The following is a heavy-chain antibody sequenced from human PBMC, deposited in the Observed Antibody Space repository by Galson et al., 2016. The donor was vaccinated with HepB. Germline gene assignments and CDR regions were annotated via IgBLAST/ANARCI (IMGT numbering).Heavy chain of an antibody. Sequence: TLSLTCSVSGGSISGAGYNWNWIRQHPGKGLEWLGYISYSGTTAYSPSPMGRVSISVDTAQNQFSLILSSVTAADTALYYCAMEPPRVATPGSPTYYALDVWGQGTAVTVS. D-gene: IGHD5-12*01. V-gene: IGHV4-31*03. CDR3: AMEPPRVATPGSPTYYALDV. J-gene: IGHJ6*02. CDR1: GGSISGAGYN. CDR2: ISYSGTT.